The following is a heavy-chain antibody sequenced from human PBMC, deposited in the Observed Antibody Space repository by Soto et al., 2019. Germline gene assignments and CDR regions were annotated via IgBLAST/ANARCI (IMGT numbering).Heavy chain of an antibody. CDR2: IYSGGST. CDR1: GFTVSSNY. Sequence: LRLSCAASGFTVSSNYMSWVRQAPGKGLEWVSVIYSGGSTYYADSVKGRFTISRDNSKNTLYLQMNSLRAEDTAVYYCARAWSAYYYGMDVWGQGTTVTVSS. V-gene: IGHV3-66*01. CDR3: ARAWSAYYYGMDV. J-gene: IGHJ6*02.